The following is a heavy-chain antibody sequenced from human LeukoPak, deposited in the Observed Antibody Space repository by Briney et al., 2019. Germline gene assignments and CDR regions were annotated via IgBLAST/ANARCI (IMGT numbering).Heavy chain of an antibody. CDR1: GYTFTDFG. J-gene: IGHJ4*02. D-gene: IGHD3/OR15-3a*01. Sequence: ASVKVSCKASGYTFTDFGISWVRQAPGQVLEWMGWISAYNGDRKYAQKFQGRVTMTTDTSTSTAYMEVRSLRSDDTAVYYCTRDLGVDTTMIFLDYWGQGSLVTVSS. CDR3: TRDLGVDTTMIFLDY. V-gene: IGHV1-18*01. CDR2: ISAYNGDR.